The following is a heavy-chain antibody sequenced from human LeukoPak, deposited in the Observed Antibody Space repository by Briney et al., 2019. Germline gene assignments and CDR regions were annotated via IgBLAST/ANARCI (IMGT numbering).Heavy chain of an antibody. CDR3: TRDLGVDTTMIFFDY. Sequence: ASVKVSCKASGYTFTSYGISWVRQAPGQGLEWMGWISAYNGNTNYAQKLQGRVTMTTDTSTSTAYMEIRSLRSDDTAVYYCTRDLGVDTTMIFFDYWGQGSLVTVSS. CDR2: ISAYNGNT. V-gene: IGHV1-18*01. J-gene: IGHJ4*02. CDR1: GYTFTSYG. D-gene: IGHD5-18*01.